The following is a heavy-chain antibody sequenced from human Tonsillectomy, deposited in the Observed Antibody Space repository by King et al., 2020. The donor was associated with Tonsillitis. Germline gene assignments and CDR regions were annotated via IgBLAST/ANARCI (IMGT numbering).Heavy chain of an antibody. CDR1: GFTFSSYW. J-gene: IGHJ3*01. Sequence: QLVQSGGGLVQPGGSLRLSCAASGFTFSSYWMSWVRQAPGKGLEWVANINQDGSEKYYVDSVKGRFTISRDNAKNSLYLQMNSLRAEDTAVYYCARAGRGSYYYDSSCYWIGFNDAFDLWGQGTMVTVSS. V-gene: IGHV3-7*03. CDR2: INQDGSEK. CDR3: ARAGRGSYYYDSSCYWIGFNDAFDL. D-gene: IGHD3-22*01.